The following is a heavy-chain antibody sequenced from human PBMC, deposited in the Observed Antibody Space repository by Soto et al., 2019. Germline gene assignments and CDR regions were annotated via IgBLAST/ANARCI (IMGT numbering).Heavy chain of an antibody. CDR2: ISSSSSYT. V-gene: IGHV3-11*05. Sequence: QVQLVESGGGLVKPGGSLRLSCAASGFTFSDYYMSWIRQAPGKGLEWVSYISSSSSYTNYADSVKGRFTISRDNAKNSLYLQINSLRAEDTAVYYCARFDTVTTIDYWGQGTLVTVSS. J-gene: IGHJ4*02. CDR1: GFTFSDYY. CDR3: ARFDTVTTIDY. D-gene: IGHD4-17*01.